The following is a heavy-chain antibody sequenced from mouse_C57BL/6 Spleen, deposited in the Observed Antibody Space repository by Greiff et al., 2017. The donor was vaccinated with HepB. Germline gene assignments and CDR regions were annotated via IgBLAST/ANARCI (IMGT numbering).Heavy chain of an antibody. Sequence: EVHLVESGEGLVKPGGSLKLSCAASGFTFSSYAMSWVRQTPEKRLEWVAYISSGGDYIYYADTVKGRFTISRDNARNTLYLQMSSLKSEDTAMYYCTSEDYGTYYFDYWGQGTTLTVSS. D-gene: IGHD1-1*01. CDR1: GFTFSSYA. J-gene: IGHJ2*01. CDR3: TSEDYGTYYFDY. V-gene: IGHV5-9-1*02. CDR2: ISSGGDYI.